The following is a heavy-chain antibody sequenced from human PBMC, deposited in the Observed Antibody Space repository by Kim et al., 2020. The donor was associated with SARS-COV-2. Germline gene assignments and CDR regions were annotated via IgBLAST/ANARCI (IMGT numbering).Heavy chain of an antibody. D-gene: IGHD6-19*01. J-gene: IGHJ4*02. Sequence: SLKSRVTISVDTSKNQFSLKLSSVTAADTAVYYCARSYSSGWYGEITFDYWGQGTLVTVSS. V-gene: IGHV4-39*01. CDR3: ARSYSSGWYGEITFDY.